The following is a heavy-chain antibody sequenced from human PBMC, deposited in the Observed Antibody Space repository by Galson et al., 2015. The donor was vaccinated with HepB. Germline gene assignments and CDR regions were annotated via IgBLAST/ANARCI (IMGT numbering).Heavy chain of an antibody. CDR2: IDPSDSYT. J-gene: IGHJ5*02. V-gene: IGHV5-10-1*01. D-gene: IGHD6-13*01. Sequence: QSGAEVKKPGESLRISCKGSGYSFTSYWISWVRQMPGKGLEWMGRIDPSDSYTNYSPSFQGHVTISADKSISTAYLQWSSLKASDTAMYYCTLSRSWPDAYNWFDPWGQGTLVTVSS. CDR3: TLSRSWPDAYNWFDP. CDR1: GYSFTSYW.